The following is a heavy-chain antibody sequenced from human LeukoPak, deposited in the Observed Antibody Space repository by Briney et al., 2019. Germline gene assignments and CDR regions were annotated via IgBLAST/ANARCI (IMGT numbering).Heavy chain of an antibody. CDR2: ISWNSGSI. V-gene: IGHV3-9*01. D-gene: IGHD1-26*01. Sequence: GRSLRLSCAASGFTFGDYAMHWVRQAPGKGLEWVSGISWNSGSIGYADSVKGRFTISRDNAKNSLYLQMNSLRAEDTAVYYCARDLLVGATTGYFDYWGQGTLVTVSS. CDR1: GFTFGDYA. J-gene: IGHJ4*02. CDR3: ARDLLVGATTGYFDY.